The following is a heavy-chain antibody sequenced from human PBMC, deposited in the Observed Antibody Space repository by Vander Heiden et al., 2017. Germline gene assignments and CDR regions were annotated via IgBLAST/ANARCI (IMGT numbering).Heavy chain of an antibody. D-gene: IGHD3-16*01. CDR1: GFTFSSYW. Sequence: EVQLVESGGGLVQPGGSLRLSCAASGFTFSSYWMHWVRQAPGKGLVGVSRSNSDGSSTSYADSVKGRFTISRDNAKNTLYLQMNSLRAEDTAVYYCARGFLTGNFDYWGQGTLVTVSS. CDR3: ARGFLTGNFDY. V-gene: IGHV3-74*01. J-gene: IGHJ4*02. CDR2: SNSDGSST.